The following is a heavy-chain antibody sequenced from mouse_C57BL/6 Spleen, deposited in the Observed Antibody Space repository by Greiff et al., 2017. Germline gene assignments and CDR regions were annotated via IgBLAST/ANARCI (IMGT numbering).Heavy chain of an antibody. CDR1: GFTFSSYA. D-gene: IGHD2-3*01. V-gene: IGHV5-4*03. CDR3: ARRGDCYYDYAMDY. CDR2: ISDGGSYT. Sequence: EVKLMESGGGLVKPGGSLKLSCAASGFTFSSYAMSWVRQTPEKRLEWVATISDGGSYTYYPDNVKGRFTISRDNAKNNLYLQMSHLKSEDTAMYYGARRGDCYYDYAMDYWGQGTSVTVSS. J-gene: IGHJ4*01.